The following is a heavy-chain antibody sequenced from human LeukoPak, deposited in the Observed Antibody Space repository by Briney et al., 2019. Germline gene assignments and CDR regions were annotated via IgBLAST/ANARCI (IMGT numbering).Heavy chain of an antibody. CDR1: GGTFSSYA. D-gene: IGHD3-10*01. V-gene: IGHV1-69*05. CDR2: IIPIFGTA. J-gene: IGHJ4*02. Sequence: SVKVSCKASGGTFSSYAISWVRQAPGQGLEWMGGIIPIFGTANYAQKFQGRVTITTDESTSTAYMELSSLRSEDTAVYYCARGRTHGYGSNIFDYWGQGTLVTVSS. CDR3: ARGRTHGYGSNIFDY.